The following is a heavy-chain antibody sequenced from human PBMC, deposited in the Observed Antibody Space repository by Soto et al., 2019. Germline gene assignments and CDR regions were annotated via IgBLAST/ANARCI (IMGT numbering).Heavy chain of an antibody. D-gene: IGHD6-19*01. V-gene: IGHV3-21*01. CDR3: ARGYSSGWSPPHFDY. J-gene: IGHJ4*02. Sequence: EVQLVESGGGLVKPGGSLRLSCAASGFTFSSYSMNWVRQAPGKGLEWVSSISSSSSYIYYADSVKGRFTISRDNGKNSPYLQMNGLRAEDTAVYYCARGYSSGWSPPHFDYWGQGTLVTVSS. CDR2: ISSSSSYI. CDR1: GFTFSSYS.